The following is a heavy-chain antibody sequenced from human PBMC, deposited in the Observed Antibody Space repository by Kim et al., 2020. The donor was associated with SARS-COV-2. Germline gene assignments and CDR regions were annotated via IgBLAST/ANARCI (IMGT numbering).Heavy chain of an antibody. V-gene: IGHV5-10-1*01. J-gene: IGHJ4*02. CDR3: ARSDVGSWYVEY. Sequence: GESLKISCKGSGFTFTTYWINWVRQMPGKGLEWMGSIDPRDSYTKYSPSFQGHVSISVDKSISIAYLQWSSLRASDTAVYYCARSDVGSWYVEYWGQGALVTVSS. CDR1: GFTFTTYW. CDR2: IDPRDSYT. D-gene: IGHD6-13*01.